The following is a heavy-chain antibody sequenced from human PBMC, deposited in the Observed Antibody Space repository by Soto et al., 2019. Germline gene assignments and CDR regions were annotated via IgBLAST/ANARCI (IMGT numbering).Heavy chain of an antibody. CDR1: GGSISTYY. CDR2: IYYTGST. CDR3: ARSGYFDSRQFDP. D-gene: IGHD3-22*01. Sequence: SETLSVTCIVSGGSISTYYWSWIRQPPGKGLEWIGYIYYTGSTNYSPSLKSRVTFSVDTSKNQFSLRLRSVTAADTAVYYCARSGYFDSRQFDPWGQGILVTVSS. J-gene: IGHJ5*02. V-gene: IGHV4-59*01.